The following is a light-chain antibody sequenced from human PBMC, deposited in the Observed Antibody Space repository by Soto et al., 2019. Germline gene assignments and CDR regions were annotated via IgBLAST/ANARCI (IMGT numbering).Light chain of an antibody. V-gene: IGLV1-40*01. CDR2: GHN. Sequence: QSVLTQPPSVSGAPGQRVTISCTGSYSNIGAGYEVHWYQQIPGTAPKLLISGHNNRPSGVPDRFFGSKSGTSASLTIIGLQAEDEAEYYCSSYTSSTTDVFGTGTKLTVL. CDR3: SSYTSSTTDV. J-gene: IGLJ1*01. CDR1: YSNIGAGYE.